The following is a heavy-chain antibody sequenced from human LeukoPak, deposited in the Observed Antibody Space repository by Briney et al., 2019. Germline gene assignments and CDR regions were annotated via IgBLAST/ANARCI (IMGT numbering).Heavy chain of an antibody. CDR1: GFMFHDYA. CDR2: ISGDGGST. D-gene: IGHD6-19*01. CDR3: ARESESSGWYDY. Sequence: GGSLGLSCAGPGFMFHDYAIHWVRQAPGKGLEWVSLISGDGGSTFYADSVKGRFTISRDNSKNSLYLQMNSLRSDDTALYYCARESESSGWYDYWGQGTLVTVSS. V-gene: IGHV3-43*02. J-gene: IGHJ4*02.